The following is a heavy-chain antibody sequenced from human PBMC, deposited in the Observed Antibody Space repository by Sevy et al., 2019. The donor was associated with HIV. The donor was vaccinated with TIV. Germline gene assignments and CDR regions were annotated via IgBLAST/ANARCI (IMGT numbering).Heavy chain of an antibody. CDR1: GVTFSNAW. CDR2: ITSKADDEQT. Sequence: GGSLRLSCAASGVTFSNAWMSWVRQAPGKGLEWVGRITSKADDEQTDYSAAVKGRFTISRDDSKNTLFPQMNSLKTENTAIYYCTTYFRGYSGYDSLGYWGQGTLVTVSS. V-gene: IGHV3-15*01. J-gene: IGHJ4*02. CDR3: TTYFRGYSGYDSLGY. D-gene: IGHD5-12*01.